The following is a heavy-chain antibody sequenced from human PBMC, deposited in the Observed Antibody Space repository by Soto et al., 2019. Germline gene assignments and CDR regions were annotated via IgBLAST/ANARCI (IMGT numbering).Heavy chain of an antibody. CDR3: AKLDGGGY. D-gene: IGHD1-1*01. CDR2: IYHDGNT. Sequence: QVQLQESGPGLVTPSGTLSLTCAVSGGSISSNNWWSWVRQPPGKGLEWIGEIYHDGNTHYNPSLKSRVTISVDKSKNHFALILSSLTAAYTAVYYCAKLDGGGYWGQGTLVTVSS. CDR1: GGSISSNNW. J-gene: IGHJ4*02. V-gene: IGHV4-4*02.